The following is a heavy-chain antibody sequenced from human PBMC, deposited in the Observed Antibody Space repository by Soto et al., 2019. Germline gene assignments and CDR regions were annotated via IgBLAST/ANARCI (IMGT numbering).Heavy chain of an antibody. V-gene: IGHV3-30*18. CDR2: VSYDGSNK. CDR1: GFTLSNYG. D-gene: IGHD1-26*01. CDR3: AKVDHGSYPRRYFDY. J-gene: IGHJ4*02. Sequence: SLRLSCVASGFTLSNYGMHWVRQAPGKGLEWVAVVSYDGSNKYYADSVKGRFTISRDISKNTLYLQMDSLRAEDTAVYYCAKVDHGSYPRRYFDYWGQGTLVTVSS.